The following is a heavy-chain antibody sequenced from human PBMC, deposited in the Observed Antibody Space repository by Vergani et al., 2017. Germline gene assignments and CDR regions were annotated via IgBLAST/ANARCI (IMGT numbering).Heavy chain of an antibody. CDR3: YNDHHDY. V-gene: IGHV3-15*01. CDR2: IRSKNDGGTA. CDR1: GITFKNAW. J-gene: IGHJ4*02. Sequence: EVQVVESGGGLIKPGGSLRLSCVVSGITFKNAWRNWVRQAPGKGLEWIGRIRSKNDGGTADYAAPLKGRFTISRDDSKDSAFLLVNNLKTEDTAVYFCYNDHHDYGGQGTLVTVSS. D-gene: IGHD1-14*01.